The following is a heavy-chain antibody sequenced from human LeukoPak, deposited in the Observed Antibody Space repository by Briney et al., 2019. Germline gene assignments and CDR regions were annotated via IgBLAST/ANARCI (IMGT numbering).Heavy chain of an antibody. CDR1: GFTFSNYA. D-gene: IGHD6-13*01. CDR2: ISYDGSNK. J-gene: IGHJ4*02. CDR3: ARDLYSSTRNSDFDY. Sequence: QPGTSLRLSCAASGFTFSNYAMHWVRQAPGKGLEWVAVISYDGSNKYYADSVKGRFTISRDNSKNTLYLQMNSLKAEDTAVFYCARDLYSSTRNSDFDYWGQGTLVTVSS. V-gene: IGHV3-30-3*01.